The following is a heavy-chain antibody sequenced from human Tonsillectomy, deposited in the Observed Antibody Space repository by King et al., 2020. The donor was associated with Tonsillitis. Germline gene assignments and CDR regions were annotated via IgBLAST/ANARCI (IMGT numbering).Heavy chain of an antibody. J-gene: IGHJ6*02. CDR2: VKQDGSEK. D-gene: IGHD2-2*01. CDR1: GFTFSSYW. Sequence: VQLVESGGGLVQPGGSLRLSCAASGFTFSSYWMSWVRQAPGKGLEWVANVKQDGSEKYYVDSVKGRFTISRDNAKNSLYLQMNTLRAEDTAVYYCARDIVILPANYHSYYYGMDVWVQGTTVTVSS. V-gene: IGHV3-7*01. CDR3: ARDIVILPANYHSYYYGMDV.